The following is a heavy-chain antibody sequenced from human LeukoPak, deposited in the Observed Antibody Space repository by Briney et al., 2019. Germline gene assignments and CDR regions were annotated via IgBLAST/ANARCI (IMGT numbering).Heavy chain of an antibody. V-gene: IGHV1-8*01. D-gene: IGHD5-18*01. J-gene: IGHJ4*02. CDR3: ARGRRRRGVGYYYFDY. CDR1: GYTFTSYD. Sequence: GASVKVSCKASGYTFTSYDINWVRQATGQGLEWMGWMNPNSGNTGYAQKFQGRVTMTRNTSTGTAYMELSSLRSEDTAVYYCARGRRRRGVGYYYFDYWGQGTLVTVSS. CDR2: MNPNSGNT.